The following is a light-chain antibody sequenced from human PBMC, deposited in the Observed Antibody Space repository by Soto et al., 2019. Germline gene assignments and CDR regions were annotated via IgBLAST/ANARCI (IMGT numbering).Light chain of an antibody. Sequence: QAVVTQEPSLTVSPGGTVTLTCASSSGAVTSGSYPNWFQQKPGQAPRPLIHSTRNKYSSTPARFSGSLLGGKAALTVSGVQPDDEADYYCLLYYCGSLLFGGGTKLTVL. CDR2: STR. CDR1: SGAVTSGSY. CDR3: LLYYCGSLL. V-gene: IGLV7-43*01. J-gene: IGLJ3*02.